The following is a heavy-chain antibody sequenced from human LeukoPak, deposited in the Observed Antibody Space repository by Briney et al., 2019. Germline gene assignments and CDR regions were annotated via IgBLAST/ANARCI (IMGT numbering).Heavy chain of an antibody. V-gene: IGHV1-69*04. CDR2: IIPILGIA. CDR3: ARGPPSRTNWFDP. D-gene: IGHD6-6*01. J-gene: IGHJ5*02. Sequence: SVKVSCKASGGTFSSYAISWVRQAPGQRLEWMGRIIPILGIANYAQKFQGRVTITADKSTSTAYMELSSLRSEDTAVYYCARGPPSRTNWFDPWGQGTLVTVSS. CDR1: GGTFSSYA.